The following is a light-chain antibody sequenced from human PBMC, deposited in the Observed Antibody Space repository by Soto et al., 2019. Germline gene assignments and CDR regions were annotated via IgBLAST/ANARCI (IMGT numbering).Light chain of an antibody. V-gene: IGKV3-11*01. Sequence: EFVLTQSAATLSSSPRERATLSCRASQSVSSYLAWYQQKPGQAPRLLIYDASNRATGIPARFSGTGSGTDFTLTINNLEPEDFAVYYCQVRTNWSIAFGRGTRLEIK. J-gene: IGKJ5*01. CDR1: QSVSSY. CDR3: QVRTNWSIA. CDR2: DAS.